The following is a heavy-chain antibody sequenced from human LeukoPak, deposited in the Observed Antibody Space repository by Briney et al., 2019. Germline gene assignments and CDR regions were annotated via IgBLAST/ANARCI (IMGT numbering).Heavy chain of an antibody. CDR2: VNHSGST. Sequence: GSLRLSCAASGFTFSSYWMSWVRQAPGKGLEWIGEVNHSGSTYYNPSLKSRVTISVDTSKTQFSLKLSSVTAADTAVYYCAIKWWINQPPFDPWGQGTLVTVSS. J-gene: IGHJ5*02. D-gene: IGHD2-8*01. V-gene: IGHV4-34*08. CDR1: GFTFSSYW. CDR3: AIKWWINQPPFDP.